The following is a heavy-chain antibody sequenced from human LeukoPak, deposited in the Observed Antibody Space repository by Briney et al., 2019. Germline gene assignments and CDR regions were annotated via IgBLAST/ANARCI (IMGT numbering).Heavy chain of an antibody. CDR3: ARGPKVPEDSSGYYSGYYYGMDV. J-gene: IGHJ6*02. Sequence: PSETLSLTCTVSGGSISSYYWSWIRQPPGKGLEWIAYIYYSGSTNYNDSLKSRVSISIDTSKKQFFLKLSSVTAADTAVYYCARGPKVPEDSSGYYSGYYYGMDVWGQGTTVTVSS. CDR1: GGSISSYY. CDR2: IYYSGST. V-gene: IGHV4-59*08. D-gene: IGHD3-22*01.